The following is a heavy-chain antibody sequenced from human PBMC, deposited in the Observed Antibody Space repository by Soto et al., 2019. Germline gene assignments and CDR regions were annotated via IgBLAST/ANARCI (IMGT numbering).Heavy chain of an antibody. Sequence: EVQLVESGGGLVQPGGSLRLSCAASGFTFSGYWMTWVRQAPGKGLEGVANISPDGSEEYYVDSVKGRFTISRYNAKNSVYLQMNSLRGEDTALYYCTRDLNHDTGPWGQGTQVTVSS. V-gene: IGHV3-7*04. CDR2: ISPDGSEE. CDR1: GFTFSGYW. D-gene: IGHD2-8*02. CDR3: TRDLNHDTGP. J-gene: IGHJ5*02.